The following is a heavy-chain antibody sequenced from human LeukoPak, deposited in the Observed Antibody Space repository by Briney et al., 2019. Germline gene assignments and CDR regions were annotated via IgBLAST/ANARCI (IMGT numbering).Heavy chain of an antibody. J-gene: IGHJ4*02. V-gene: IGHV4-34*01. Sequence: SETLSLTCAVYGGSFSGYYWSWIRQPPGKGLEWIGEINHSGSTNYNPSLKSRVTISVDTSKNQFSLKLSSVTAADTAVYYCARRLGYGGGGFDYWGQGTLVTVSS. CDR1: GGSFSGYY. CDR3: ARRLGYGGGGFDY. D-gene: IGHD3-16*01. CDR2: INHSGST.